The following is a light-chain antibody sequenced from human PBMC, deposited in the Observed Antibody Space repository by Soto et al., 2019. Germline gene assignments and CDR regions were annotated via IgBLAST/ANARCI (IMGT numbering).Light chain of an antibody. Sequence: QSVLMQPPSMSGAPGQRVTISCTGSSSNIGAGYDVHWYQLLPGTAPKLLIYGNTNRPSGVPDRFSGSKSGTSASLAITGLRAEDEADYYCQSHDSSLNSWVFGGGTKLTVL. V-gene: IGLV1-40*01. J-gene: IGLJ3*02. CDR1: SSNIGAGYD. CDR3: QSHDSSLNSWV. CDR2: GNT.